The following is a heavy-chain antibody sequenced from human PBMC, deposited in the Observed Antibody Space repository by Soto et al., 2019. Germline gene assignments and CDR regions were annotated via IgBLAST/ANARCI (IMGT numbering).Heavy chain of an antibody. V-gene: IGHV4-4*07. J-gene: IGHJ5*02. CDR1: GGSISSYY. CDR3: ARDRGDTVTQTNWFDP. Sequence: SETLSLTCTVSGGSISSYYWSWIRQPAGKGLEWIGRTYTSGSTNYNPSLKSRVTMSVDTSKNQFSLKLSSVTAADTAVYYCARDRGDTVTQTNWFDPRGQGTLATVSS. D-gene: IGHD4-4*01. CDR2: TYTSGST.